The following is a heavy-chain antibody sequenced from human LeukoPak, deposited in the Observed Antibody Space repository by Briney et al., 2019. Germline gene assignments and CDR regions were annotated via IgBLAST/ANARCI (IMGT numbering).Heavy chain of an antibody. CDR3: AVTKYYYYYMDV. CDR1: GGSISSYY. J-gene: IGHJ6*03. D-gene: IGHD1-1*01. CDR2: IYYSGST. Sequence: SETLSLTCTVSGGSISSYYWSWIRQPPGKGLEWIGYIYYSGSTNYNPSLKSRVTISVDTSKNQFSLKLSSVTAADTAVYYCAVTKYYYYYMDVWGKGTTVTVSS. V-gene: IGHV4-59*08.